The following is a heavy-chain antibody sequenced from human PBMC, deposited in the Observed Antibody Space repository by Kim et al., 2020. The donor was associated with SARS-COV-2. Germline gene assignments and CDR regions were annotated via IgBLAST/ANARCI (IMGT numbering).Heavy chain of an antibody. CDR3: ARHTSIKVATNY. CDR2: IWPADSET. Sequence: GESLKISCQGSGYTFITHWIAWVRQIPGKGLEVMGFIWPADSETRYSPSFQGQVTMSVDKSINTAYLQWSSLQASDTAMYFCARHTSIKVATNYWGQGTLVTVSS. J-gene: IGHJ4*02. CDR1: GYTFITHW. D-gene: IGHD5-12*01. V-gene: IGHV5-51*01.